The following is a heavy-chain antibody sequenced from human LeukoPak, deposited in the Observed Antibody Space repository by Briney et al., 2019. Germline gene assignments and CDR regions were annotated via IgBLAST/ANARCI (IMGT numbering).Heavy chain of an antibody. CDR1: GGSISSYY. V-gene: IGHV4-4*07. CDR2: IYTSGST. J-gene: IGHJ4*02. CDR3: ANWKGKDGINDYLES. D-gene: IGHD5-24*01. Sequence: PSETLSLTCTVSGGSISSYYWSWIRQPAGKGLEWIGRIYTSGSTNYNPSLKSRVTMSVDTSKIQFSLKLSSVTAEDTAVYYCANWKGKDGINDYLESWGQGTLVTVSS.